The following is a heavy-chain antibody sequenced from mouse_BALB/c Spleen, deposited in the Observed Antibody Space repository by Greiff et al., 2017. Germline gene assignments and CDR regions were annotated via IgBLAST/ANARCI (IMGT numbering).Heavy chain of an antibody. CDR1: GFTFTDYY. D-gene: IGHD6-1*01. J-gene: IGHJ4*01. CDR3: ARGQGDY. CDR2: IRNKANGYTT. Sequence: DVQLVESGGGLVQPGGSLRLSCATSGFTFTDYYMSWVRQPPGKALEWLGFIRNKANGYTTEYSASVKGRFTISRDNSQSILYLQMNTLRAEDSATYYCARGQGDYWGQGTSVTVSS. V-gene: IGHV7-3*02.